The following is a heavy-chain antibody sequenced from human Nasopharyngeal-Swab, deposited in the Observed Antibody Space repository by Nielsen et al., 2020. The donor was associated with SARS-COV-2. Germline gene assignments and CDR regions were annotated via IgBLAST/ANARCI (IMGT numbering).Heavy chain of an antibody. CDR1: GGSFSGYY. CDR2: INQRGST. CDR3: ARGDGRTVWRSYSFDS. D-gene: IGHD1-26*01. J-gene: IGHJ4*02. V-gene: IGHV4-34*01. Sequence: SQTLSLTCAVNGGSFSGYYWSWIRQPPGKGLEWIGEINQRGSTNYYPSLKSRVTMSVDASKNQFSLRLNSVTAADTAVYFCARGDGRTVWRSYSFDSWGQGTLVTVSS.